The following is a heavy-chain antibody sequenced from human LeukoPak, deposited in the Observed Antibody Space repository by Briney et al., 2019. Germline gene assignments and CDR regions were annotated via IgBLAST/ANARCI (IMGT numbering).Heavy chain of an antibody. Sequence: GGSLRLSCAASGFTFSSYAMSWVRQAPGKGLEWVSAISGGSGSTHYADSVKGRFTISRDNSKNTLYLQMSSLRAGDTAVYYCARGADHGGSYYPDWGQGTRVTVSS. J-gene: IGHJ4*02. V-gene: IGHV3-23*01. D-gene: IGHD3-10*01. CDR1: GFTFSSYA. CDR2: ISGGSGST. CDR3: ARGADHGGSYYPD.